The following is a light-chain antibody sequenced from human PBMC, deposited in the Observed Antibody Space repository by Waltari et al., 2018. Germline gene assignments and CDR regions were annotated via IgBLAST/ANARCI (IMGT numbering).Light chain of an antibody. J-gene: IGKJ1*01. CDR2: WSS. V-gene: IGKV4-1*01. CDR3: HQYSSTPWT. Sequence: DIVMTQSPDSLAVSLGERATINCKSSQTVLHSSDTKNYVAWYQQKPGQPPKLLIYWSSTRESGVPDRFSGSGSGTDFTLTISSLQAEDVAVYYCHQYSSTPWTFGQGTKVEVK. CDR1: QTVLHSSDTKNY.